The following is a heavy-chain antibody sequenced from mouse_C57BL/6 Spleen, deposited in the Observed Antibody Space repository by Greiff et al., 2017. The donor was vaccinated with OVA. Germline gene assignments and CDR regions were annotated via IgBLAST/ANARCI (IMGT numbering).Heavy chain of an antibody. Sequence: ESGPGLVKPSQSLSLTCSVTGYSITSGYYWNWIRQFPGNKLEWMGYISYDGSNNYNPSLKNRISITRDTSKNQFFLKLNSVTTEDTATYYCAREGFIFAYWGQGTLVTVSA. V-gene: IGHV3-6*01. CDR1: GYSITSGYY. CDR2: ISYDGSN. CDR3: AREGFIFAY. J-gene: IGHJ3*01. D-gene: IGHD1-1*01.